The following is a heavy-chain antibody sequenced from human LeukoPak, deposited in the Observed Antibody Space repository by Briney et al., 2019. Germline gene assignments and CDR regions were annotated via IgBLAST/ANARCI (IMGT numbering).Heavy chain of an antibody. V-gene: IGHV3-30-3*01. Sequence: GGSLRLSCAASGFTFSSYAMHWVRQAPGKGLEWVAVISYDGSNKYYADSVKGRFTISRDNSKNTLYLQMNSLRAEDTAVYYCARDESSSYGLNTCDYWGQGTLVTVSS. CDR3: ARDESSSYGLNTCDY. CDR2: ISYDGSNK. J-gene: IGHJ4*02. CDR1: GFTFSSYA. D-gene: IGHD5-18*01.